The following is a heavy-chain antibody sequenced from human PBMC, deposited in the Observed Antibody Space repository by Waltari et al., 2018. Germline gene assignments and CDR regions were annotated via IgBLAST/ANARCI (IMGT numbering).Heavy chain of an antibody. V-gene: IGHV4-34*01. D-gene: IGHD3-22*01. Sequence: QVQLQQWGAGLLKPSETLSLTCAVYGGSFSAYYWSWIRQPPGKGLEWIGEINHSGSTNNNPSLKSRVTISVDTSKNQFSLMLSSVNAADSAVYYCAGYYYDSSGYVDYWGQGTLVTVSS. CDR2: INHSGST. CDR1: GGSFSAYY. J-gene: IGHJ4*02. CDR3: AGYYYDSSGYVDY.